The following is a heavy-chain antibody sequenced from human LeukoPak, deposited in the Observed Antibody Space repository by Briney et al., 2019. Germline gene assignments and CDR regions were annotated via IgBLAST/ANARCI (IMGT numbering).Heavy chain of an antibody. D-gene: IGHD3-22*01. J-gene: IGHJ3*02. CDR2: IYYSGST. V-gene: IGHV4-59*12. CDR3: ARETYYYDSSGRDLRAFDI. Sequence: SETLSLTCTVSGGSISSYYWSWIRQPPGKGLEWIGYIYYSGSTNYNPSLKSRVTISVDTSKNQFSLKLSSVTAADTAVYYCARETYYYDSSGRDLRAFDIWGQGTMVTVSS. CDR1: GGSISSYY.